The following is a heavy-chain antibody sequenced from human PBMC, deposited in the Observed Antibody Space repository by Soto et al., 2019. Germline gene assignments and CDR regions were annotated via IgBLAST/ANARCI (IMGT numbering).Heavy chain of an antibody. Sequence: PGGSLRLSCAASGFTFSTYAMSWGRLAQGKGLEWVSAISGSGGSTYYADSVKGRFTISRDNTKNTLYLQANSLRAEDTAVYYCAKGKGDFWSGYTHFYHSYMDVWGKGTTVTVSS. CDR3: AKGKGDFWSGYTHFYHSYMDV. V-gene: IGHV3-23*01. D-gene: IGHD3-3*01. J-gene: IGHJ6*03. CDR1: GFTFSTYA. CDR2: ISGSGGST.